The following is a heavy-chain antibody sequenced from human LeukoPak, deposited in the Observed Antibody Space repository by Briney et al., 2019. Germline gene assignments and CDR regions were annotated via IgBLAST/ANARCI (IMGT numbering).Heavy chain of an antibody. Sequence: GGSLRLSCAASGFTFRDYDMTWIRQAPGKGLEWASYISSSDTTMYNADSVKGRLTICRDNAKNSLYLQMNSLRAEDTAVYYCAKGGEQWLDSTFDYWGQGTLVTVSS. J-gene: IGHJ4*02. V-gene: IGHV3-11*04. CDR1: GFTFRDYD. CDR3: AKGGEQWLDSTFDY. CDR2: ISSSDTTM. D-gene: IGHD6-19*01.